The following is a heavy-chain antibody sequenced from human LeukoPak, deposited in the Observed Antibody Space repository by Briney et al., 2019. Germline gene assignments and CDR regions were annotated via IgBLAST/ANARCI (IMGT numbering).Heavy chain of an antibody. D-gene: IGHD3-10*01. J-gene: IGHJ4*02. Sequence: SETLSLTCTVSGGSISSGSYYWSWIRQPAGKGLEWIGRIYTSGSTNYNPSLKSRVTISVDTSKNQFSLKLSSVTAADTAVYYCARGSGILWFGEGYFDYWGQGTLVTVSS. V-gene: IGHV4-61*02. CDR1: GGSISSGSYY. CDR3: ARGSGILWFGEGYFDY. CDR2: IYTSGST.